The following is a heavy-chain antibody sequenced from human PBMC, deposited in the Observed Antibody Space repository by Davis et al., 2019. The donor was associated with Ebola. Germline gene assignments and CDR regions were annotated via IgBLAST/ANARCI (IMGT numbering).Heavy chain of an antibody. J-gene: IGHJ4*02. CDR2: NYYSGST. V-gene: IGHV4-39*01. CDR3: ARHGGGSGYDY. CDR1: GGSISSYY. Sequence: MPSETLSLTCTVSGGSISSYYWGWIRQPPGKGLEWIGSNYYSGSTYYNPSLKSRVTVSVDTSKNQFSLKLRSVTAADTAVYYWARHGGGSGYDYWGQGTLVTVSS. D-gene: IGHD5-12*01.